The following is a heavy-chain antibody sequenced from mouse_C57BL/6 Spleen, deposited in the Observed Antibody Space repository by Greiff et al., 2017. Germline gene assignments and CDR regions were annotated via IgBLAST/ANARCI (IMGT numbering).Heavy chain of an antibody. Sequence: QVHVKQPGAELVKPGASVKMSCKASGYTFTSYWITWVKQRPGQGLEWIGDIYPGSGSTNYNEKFKSKATLTVDTSSSTAYMQLSSLTSEDSAVYYCARKVDYAYFDYWGQGTTLTVSS. J-gene: IGHJ2*01. CDR3: ARKVDYAYFDY. D-gene: IGHD1-1*01. CDR2: IYPGSGST. V-gene: IGHV1-55*01. CDR1: GYTFTSYW.